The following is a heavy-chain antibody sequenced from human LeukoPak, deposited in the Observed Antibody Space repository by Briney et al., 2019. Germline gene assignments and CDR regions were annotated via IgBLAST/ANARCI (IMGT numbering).Heavy chain of an antibody. CDR1: GITFGTYW. D-gene: IGHD1-26*01. Sequence: GGSLRLSCAASGITFGTYWMSWVRQAPGKGLEWVANIKQDGSEKYYVDSVKGRFTISRDNARNSLYLQMNSLRAEDTAVYYCARGRWELGFDYWGQGTLVTVSS. CDR2: IKQDGSEK. CDR3: ARGRWELGFDY. V-gene: IGHV3-7*03. J-gene: IGHJ4*02.